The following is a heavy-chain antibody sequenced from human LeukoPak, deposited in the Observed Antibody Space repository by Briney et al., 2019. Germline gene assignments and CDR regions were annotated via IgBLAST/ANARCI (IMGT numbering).Heavy chain of an antibody. V-gene: IGHV1-69*05. J-gene: IGHJ4*02. Sequence: GASVKVSCKASGGTSSSYAISWVRQAPGQGLEWMGGIIPIFGTANYAQKFQGRVTITTDESTSTAYMELSSLRSEDTAVYYCARRPTRGYSGYDYFGYWGQGTLVTVSS. CDR1: GGTSSSYA. CDR2: IIPIFGTA. CDR3: ARRPTRGYSGYDYFGY. D-gene: IGHD5-12*01.